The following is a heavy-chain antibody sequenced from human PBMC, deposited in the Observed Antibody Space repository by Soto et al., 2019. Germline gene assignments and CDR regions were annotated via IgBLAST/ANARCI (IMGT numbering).Heavy chain of an antibody. CDR1: GFTFSSYW. D-gene: IGHD5-12*01. CDR2: INSDGSST. Sequence: PGGSLRLSCAASGFTFSSYWMHWVRQAPGKGLVWVSRINSDGSSTSYADSVKGRFTISRDNAKNTLYLQMNSLRAEDTAVYFCARDGLQWLRPDYYYNYMDVWGKGTTVTVSS. J-gene: IGHJ6*03. CDR3: ARDGLQWLRPDYYYNYMDV. V-gene: IGHV3-74*01.